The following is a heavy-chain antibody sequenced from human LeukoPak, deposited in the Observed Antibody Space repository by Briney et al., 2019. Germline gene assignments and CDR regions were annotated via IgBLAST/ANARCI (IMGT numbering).Heavy chain of an antibody. V-gene: IGHV4-38-2*02. D-gene: IGHD3-22*01. CDR3: ARLKYYYDSSGYRAEYFQH. CDR2: INHSGST. CDR1: GYSISSGYY. J-gene: IGHJ1*01. Sequence: SETLSLTCTVSGYSISSGYYWSWIRQPPGKGLEWIGEINHSGSTNYNPSLKSRVTISVDTSKNQFSLKLSSVTAADTAVYYCARLKYYYDSSGYRAEYFQHWGQGTLVTVSS.